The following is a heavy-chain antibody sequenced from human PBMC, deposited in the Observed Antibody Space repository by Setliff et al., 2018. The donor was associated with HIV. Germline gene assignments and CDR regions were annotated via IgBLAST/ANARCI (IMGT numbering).Heavy chain of an antibody. J-gene: IGHJ6*03. D-gene: IGHD3-10*01. V-gene: IGHV4-34*01. CDR3: ARHVEYMVRGVIMHYYNYYMDV. CDR1: GGSFSGYY. CDR2: IYHSGST. Sequence: SETLSLTCAVYGGSFSGYYWSWIRQPPGKGLEWIGEIYHSGSTNYNPSLRSRVTISVDKSKNQFFLKLSSVTAADTAVYYCARHVEYMVRGVIMHYYNYYMDVWGKGITVTVSS.